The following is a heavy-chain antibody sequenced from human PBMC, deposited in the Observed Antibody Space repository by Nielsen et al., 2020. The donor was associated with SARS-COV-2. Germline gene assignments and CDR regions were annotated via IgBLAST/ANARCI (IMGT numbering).Heavy chain of an antibody. CDR3: ARDRITMIVVVITIYYYYYYMDV. J-gene: IGHJ6*03. CDR2: ISAYNGNT. Sequence: ASVKVSCKASGYTFTSYGISWVRQAPGQGLEWMGWISAYNGNTNYAQKFQGRVTITRDTSASTAYMELSSLRSEDTAVYYCARDRITMIVVVITIYYYYYYMDVWGKGTTVTVSS. CDR1: GYTFTSYG. V-gene: IGHV1-18*04. D-gene: IGHD3-22*01.